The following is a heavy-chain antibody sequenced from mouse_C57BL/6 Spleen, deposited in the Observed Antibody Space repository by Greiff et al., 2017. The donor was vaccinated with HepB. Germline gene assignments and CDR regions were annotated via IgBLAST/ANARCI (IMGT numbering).Heavy chain of an antibody. V-gene: IGHV2-5*01. D-gene: IGHD2-5*01. CDR3: AKKGYSNYGDYAMDY. J-gene: IGHJ4*01. CDR1: GFSLTSYG. CDR2: IWRGGST. Sequence: QVQLQQSGPGLVQPSQSLSITCTVSGFSLTSYGVHWVRQSPGKGLEWLGVIWRGGSTDYNAAFMSRLSITKDNSKSQVFFKMNSLQADDTAIYYCAKKGYSNYGDYAMDYWGQGTSVTVSS.